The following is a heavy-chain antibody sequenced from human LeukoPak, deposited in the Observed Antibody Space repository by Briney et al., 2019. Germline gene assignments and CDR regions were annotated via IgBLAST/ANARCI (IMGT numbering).Heavy chain of an antibody. D-gene: IGHD2-8*01. CDR3: ARGSRAHNGAFDI. Sequence: ASVKVSCKASGYTFTSCDINWVRQATGQGLEWMGWMNPNSGNTGYAQKFQGRVTMTRNTSISTAYMELSSLRSEDTAVYYCARGSRAHNGAFDIWGQGTMVTVSS. CDR2: MNPNSGNT. CDR1: GYTFTSCD. V-gene: IGHV1-8*01. J-gene: IGHJ3*02.